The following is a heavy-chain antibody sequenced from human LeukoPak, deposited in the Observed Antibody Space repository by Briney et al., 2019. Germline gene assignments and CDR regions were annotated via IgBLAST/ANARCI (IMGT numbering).Heavy chain of an antibody. CDR3: ARESAGYTSGWRGGYFDY. J-gene: IGHJ4*02. V-gene: IGHV4-59*01. CDR1: GGSISSFY. D-gene: IGHD6-19*01. CDR2: VYYSGST. Sequence: SETLSLTCTVSGGSISSFYWSWIRQPPGKGLEYIGYVYYSGSTNYSPSLKSRVTISVDTSKYQFSLKLSSVTAADTAVYYCARESAGYTSGWRGGYFDYWGQGTLVIVSS.